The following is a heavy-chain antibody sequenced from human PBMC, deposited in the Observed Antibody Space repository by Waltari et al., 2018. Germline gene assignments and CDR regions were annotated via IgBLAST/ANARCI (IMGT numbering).Heavy chain of an antibody. CDR2: ISSSGSTI. J-gene: IGHJ3*02. Sequence: EVQLVESGGGLVQPGGSLRLSCAASGFTFSSYEMNWVRQAPGKGLEWFSYISSSGSTIYYADSVKGRFTISRDNAKNSLYLQMNSLRAEDTAVYYCASSPGAFDIWGQGTMVTVSS. V-gene: IGHV3-48*03. CDR3: ASSPGAFDI. CDR1: GFTFSSYE.